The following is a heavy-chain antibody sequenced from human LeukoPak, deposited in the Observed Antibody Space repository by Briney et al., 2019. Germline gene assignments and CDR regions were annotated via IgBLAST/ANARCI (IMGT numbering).Heavy chain of an antibody. CDR2: ITSSGSVM. Sequence: GGSLRLSCAASGFTFSSYSMNWVRQAPGKGLEWVSYITSSGSVMYHADSVRGRFTISRDNAKNTLYLQMNSLRAEDTAVYYCARDQPDYWGQGTLVTVSS. CDR3: ARDQPDY. D-gene: IGHD1-14*01. J-gene: IGHJ4*02. CDR1: GFTFSSYS. V-gene: IGHV3-48*01.